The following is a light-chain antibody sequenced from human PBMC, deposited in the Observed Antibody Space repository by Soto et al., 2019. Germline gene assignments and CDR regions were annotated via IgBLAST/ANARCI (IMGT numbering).Light chain of an antibody. CDR2: AAY. CDR3: LQHNSYPLT. V-gene: IGKV1-17*01. J-gene: IGKJ4*01. CDR1: QGIRHD. Sequence: IQITQSPSSLSASVGDRVTITCRASQGIRHDVGWYKQKAGKAHKRRSEAAYNLQSWVPSRGSAIGSGTECTRTISSLKPAEVATYYCLQHNSYPLTVGGGTKVDIK.